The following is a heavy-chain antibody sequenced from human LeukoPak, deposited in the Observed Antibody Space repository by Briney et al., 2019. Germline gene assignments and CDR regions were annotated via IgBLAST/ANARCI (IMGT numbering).Heavy chain of an antibody. D-gene: IGHD2-15*01. CDR1: GYTFTSYD. CDR2: MNPNSGNT. J-gene: IGHJ6*03. Sequence: ASVKVSCKASGYTFTSYDINWVRQATGQGLEWMGWMNPNSGNTGYAQKFQGRVTMTRNTSISTAYMELSSLRSEDTAVYYCARGYCSGGSCGDYYMDVWGKGTTVTISS. CDR3: ARGYCSGGSCGDYYMDV. V-gene: IGHV1-8*01.